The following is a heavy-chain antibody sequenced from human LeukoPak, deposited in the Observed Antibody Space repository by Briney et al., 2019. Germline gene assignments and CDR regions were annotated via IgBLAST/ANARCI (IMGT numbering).Heavy chain of an antibody. CDR1: GFTFSSYS. CDR2: ISSSSSTI. CDR3: ARDPGGGIAVAGIDY. J-gene: IGHJ4*02. V-gene: IGHV3-48*04. D-gene: IGHD6-19*01. Sequence: GGSLRLSCAASGFTFSSYSMNWVRQAPGKGLEWVSYISSSSSTIYYADSVKGRFTISRDNAKNSLYLQMNSLRAEDTAVYYCARDPGGGIAVAGIDYWGQGTLVTVSS.